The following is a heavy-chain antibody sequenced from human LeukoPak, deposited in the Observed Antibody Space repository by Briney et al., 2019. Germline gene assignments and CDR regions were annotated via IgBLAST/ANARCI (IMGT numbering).Heavy chain of an antibody. CDR3: ARARPQYYDILTDFDY. Sequence: ASVKVSCKASGYTFTSYGISWVRQAPGQGLEWMGWISAYNGNTNYAQKLQGRVNMTTDTSTSKAYIEVRSLRSDDTAVYYCARARPQYYDILTDFDYWGQGTLVTVSS. CDR2: ISAYNGNT. J-gene: IGHJ4*02. V-gene: IGHV1-18*01. D-gene: IGHD3-9*01. CDR1: GYTFTSYG.